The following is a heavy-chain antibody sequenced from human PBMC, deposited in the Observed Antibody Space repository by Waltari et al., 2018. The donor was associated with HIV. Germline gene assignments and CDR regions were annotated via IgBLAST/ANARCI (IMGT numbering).Heavy chain of an antibody. CDR2: TYYVGPT. D-gene: IGHD2-2*01. J-gene: IGHJ4*02. Sequence: QVQLQESGPGPVKPSETLSLTCGVSGYSLTNGYYWGGIGQPPGKGLEWIGSTYYVGPTYYNPSLKSRVTISVDTSKNQFSLKVTSVTAADTAVYYCARKIPEGHAFDSWGQGTLVTVSS. V-gene: IGHV4-38-2*01. CDR3: ARKIPEGHAFDS. CDR1: GYSLTNGYY.